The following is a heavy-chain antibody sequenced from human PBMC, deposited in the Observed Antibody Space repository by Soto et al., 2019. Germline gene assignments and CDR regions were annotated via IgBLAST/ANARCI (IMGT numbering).Heavy chain of an antibody. CDR3: ARDLRGGIFGTQYYFDY. CDR2: IKQDGSEK. D-gene: IGHD3-3*01. Sequence: GGSLRLSCAASGFTFSSYWMSWVRQAPGKGLEWVANIKQDGSEKYYVDSVKGRFTISRDNAKNSLYLQMNSLRAEDTAVYYCARDLRGGIFGTQYYFDYWGQGTLVTVSS. CDR1: GFTFSSYW. V-gene: IGHV3-7*01. J-gene: IGHJ4*02.